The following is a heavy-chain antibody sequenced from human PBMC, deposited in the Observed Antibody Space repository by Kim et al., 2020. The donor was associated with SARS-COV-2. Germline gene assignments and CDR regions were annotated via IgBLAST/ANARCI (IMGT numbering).Heavy chain of an antibody. CDR3: ARDRGSGWYY. D-gene: IGHD6-19*01. J-gene: IGHJ4*02. CDR1: GGSISSGGYY. V-gene: IGHV4-31*03. Sequence: SETLSLTCTVSGGSISSGGYYWSWIRQHPGKGLEWIGYIYYSGSTYYNPSLKSRVTISVDTSKNQFSLKLSSVTAADTAVYYCARDRGSGWYYWGQGTLVTVSS. CDR2: IYYSGST.